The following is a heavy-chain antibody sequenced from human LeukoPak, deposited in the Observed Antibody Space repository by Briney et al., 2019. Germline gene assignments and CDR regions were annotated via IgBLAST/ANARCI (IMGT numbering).Heavy chain of an antibody. CDR2: IYSDNT. V-gene: IGHV3-53*01. Sequence: PGGSLRLSCTVSGFTVSSNSMSWVRQAPGKGLEWVSFIYSDNTHYSDSVKGRFTISRDNSKNTLYLQMNSLGAEDTAVYHCARDRDVDYGNDGFDIWGQGTTVTVSS. CDR3: ARDRDVDYGNDGFDI. CDR1: GFTVSSNS. D-gene: IGHD4/OR15-4a*01. J-gene: IGHJ3*02.